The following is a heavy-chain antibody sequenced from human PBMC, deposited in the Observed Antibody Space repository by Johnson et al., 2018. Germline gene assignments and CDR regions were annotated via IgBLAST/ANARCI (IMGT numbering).Heavy chain of an antibody. Sequence: QVQLVESGAEVKKPGASXKVSCKASGYTFTSYDINWVRQATGQGLEWMGWMNPNSGNTGYAQKFQGRVTMTRNTSISTAYMELSSLRSEDTAVYYCASPYYDYVWGSYRYGAFDIWGQGTMVTVSS. D-gene: IGHD3-16*02. CDR3: ASPYYDYVWGSYRYGAFDI. V-gene: IGHV1-8*01. CDR1: GYTFTSYD. CDR2: MNPNSGNT. J-gene: IGHJ3*02.